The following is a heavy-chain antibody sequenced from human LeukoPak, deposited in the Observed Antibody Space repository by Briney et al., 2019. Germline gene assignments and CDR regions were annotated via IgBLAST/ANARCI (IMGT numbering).Heavy chain of an antibody. CDR1: GGSISSSSYY. D-gene: IGHD3-10*01. V-gene: IGHV4-39*01. J-gene: IGHJ4*02. Sequence: SETMSLTCTVSGGSISSSSYYWGWIRQPPGKGLEWIGSIYYSGSTYYNPSLKSRVTISVDTSKNQFSLKLSSVTAADTAVYYCARHLGITMVRGVVDYWGQGTLVTVSS. CDR3: ARHLGITMVRGVVDY. CDR2: IYYSGST.